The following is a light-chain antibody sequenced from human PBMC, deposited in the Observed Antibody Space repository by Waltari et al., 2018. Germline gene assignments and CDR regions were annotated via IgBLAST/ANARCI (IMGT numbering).Light chain of an antibody. Sequence: EIVLTQSQATLSLSPGERATLSCRASQSVSSYLAWYQQKFGQAPRLLIYEGVKRVTGIPARFSGSGSGTDFTLTISSLQPEDFAVYYCQHYSNWPRTFGQGTRLEIK. CDR1: QSVSSY. CDR3: QHYSNWPRT. J-gene: IGKJ5*01. V-gene: IGKV3-11*01. CDR2: EGV.